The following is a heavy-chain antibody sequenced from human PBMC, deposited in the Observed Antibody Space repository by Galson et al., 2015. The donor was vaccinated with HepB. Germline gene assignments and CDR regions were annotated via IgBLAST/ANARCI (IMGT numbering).Heavy chain of an antibody. Sequence: SLRLSCAASGFSFSTSGMNWVRQAPGKGLQWVAVIWHDGSYKYYADSVKGRFTISRENSKNTLYLQMNSLRVEDTAVYYCTRDRDGWYEFDYWGQGIAVTVSS. CDR1: GFSFSTSG. CDR3: TRDRDGWYEFDY. CDR2: IWHDGSYK. D-gene: IGHD6-19*01. J-gene: IGHJ4*02. V-gene: IGHV3-33*08.